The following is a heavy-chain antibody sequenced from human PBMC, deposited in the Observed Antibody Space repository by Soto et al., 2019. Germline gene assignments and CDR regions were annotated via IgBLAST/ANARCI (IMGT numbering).Heavy chain of an antibody. V-gene: IGHV1-58*01. CDR2: IVVGSGNT. J-gene: IGHJ6*02. D-gene: IGHD4-17*01. CDR3: AAIWAVTTYDPDFGMDV. CDR1: GFTFTSSA. Sequence: ASVKVSCKASGFTFTSSAVQWVRQARGQRLEWIGWIVVGSGNTNYAQKFQERVTITRDMSTSTAYMELSSLRSEDTAVYYCAAIWAVTTYDPDFGMDVWGQGNTVTVS.